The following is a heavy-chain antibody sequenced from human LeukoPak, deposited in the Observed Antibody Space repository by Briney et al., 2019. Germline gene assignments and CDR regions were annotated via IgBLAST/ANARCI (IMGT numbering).Heavy chain of an antibody. V-gene: IGHV3-21*01. CDR1: GFSFSSYG. CDR2: ISISSSYI. CDR3: ARDPHAYYYDSSGYYYY. Sequence: PGGSLRLSCAASGFSFSSYGMNWVRQAPGKGLEWVSSISISSSYIYYADSLKGRFTISRDNAKNSLYLQMNSLRAEDTAVYYCARDPHAYYYDSSGYYYYWGQGTLVTVSS. D-gene: IGHD3-22*01. J-gene: IGHJ4*02.